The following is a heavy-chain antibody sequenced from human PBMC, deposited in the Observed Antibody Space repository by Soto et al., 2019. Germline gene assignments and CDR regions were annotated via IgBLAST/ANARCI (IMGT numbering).Heavy chain of an antibody. J-gene: IGHJ4*02. CDR1: GYIFTNFY. Sequence: QVQLVQPGAEVKKPGASVKFSCKASGYIFTNFYIHWMRQAPGQGLEWIGIINPNGGSTNYAQNFQGRVTMTRDTSSSTVYMDLSSLRSADTAVYYCTRGLASGDYWGQGTLITVSS. CDR2: INPNGGST. CDR3: TRGLASGDY. V-gene: IGHV1-46*03. D-gene: IGHD6-6*01.